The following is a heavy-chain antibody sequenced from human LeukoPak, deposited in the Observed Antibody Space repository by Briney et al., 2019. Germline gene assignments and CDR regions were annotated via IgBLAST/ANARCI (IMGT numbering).Heavy chain of an antibody. CDR3: ARGGWSTASASYYLDS. J-gene: IGHJ4*02. CDR2: VNAGNGNT. V-gene: IGHV1-3*01. Sequence: ASVKVSCKASGYTFTDYAVNWMRHAPGERLEWMGWVNAGNGNTKYSQKFQGRITITRARSAGNDYMELGSLRSEATAVYSCARGGWSTASASYYLDSWGQGTLVTVS. CDR1: GYTFTDYA. D-gene: IGHD5/OR15-5a*01.